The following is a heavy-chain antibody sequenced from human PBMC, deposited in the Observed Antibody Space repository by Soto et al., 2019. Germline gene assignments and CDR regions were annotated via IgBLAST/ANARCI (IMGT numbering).Heavy chain of an antibody. V-gene: IGHV4-61*01. CDR2: IYYSVST. CDR1: GGSVSSGSYY. J-gene: IGHJ4*02. Sequence: QVQLQESGPGLVKPSETLSLTCTVSGGSVSSGSYYWILIRQPPGKGLEWIGYIYYSVSTNYNPSLKSRVTISVDTSKNQFSLKVSSVTAADTAVYYCASYSSGWYDVIYWGQGTLVTVSS. CDR3: ASYSSGWYDVIY. D-gene: IGHD6-19*01.